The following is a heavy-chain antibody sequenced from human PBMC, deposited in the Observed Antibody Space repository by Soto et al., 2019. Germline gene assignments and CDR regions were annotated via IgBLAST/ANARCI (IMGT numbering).Heavy chain of an antibody. CDR2: IYYSGST. CDR1: GGSISSGGYY. V-gene: IGHV4-31*03. Sequence: QVQLQESGPGLVKPSQTRSLTCTVSGGSISSGGYYWNWIRQHPGKGLEWIGYIYYSGSTYYIPSLESRLSISVVTSKYQFCLKLSFVTAADTAVYYCARDEAGGSSSGYWGQGTLVTVSS. CDR3: ARDEAGGSSSGY. D-gene: IGHD6-6*01. J-gene: IGHJ4*02.